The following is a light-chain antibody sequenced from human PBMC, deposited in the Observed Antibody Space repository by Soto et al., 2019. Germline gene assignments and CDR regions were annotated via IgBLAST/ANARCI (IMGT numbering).Light chain of an antibody. Sequence: QSALTQPASVSGSPGQSITISCTGTSSDVGSYKLVSWYQQHPGKAPKLMIYDGSERPSGVSNRFSGSKSGNTASLTISGLQAEDEADSYCCSYEASSTAVVFGGGTKLTVL. CDR3: CSYEASSTAVV. CDR2: DGS. V-gene: IGLV2-23*01. J-gene: IGLJ2*01. CDR1: SSDVGSYKL.